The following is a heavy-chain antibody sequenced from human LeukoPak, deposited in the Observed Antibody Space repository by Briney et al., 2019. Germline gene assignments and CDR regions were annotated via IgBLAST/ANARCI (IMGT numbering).Heavy chain of an antibody. D-gene: IGHD3-10*01. CDR3: ARDRRYYGSRSDNWFDP. Sequence: GASVKVSCKASGYTFTSYAMNWGRQAPGQGLEWMGWINTNAGNPTYAQGFTGRFVFSLGTSVSTAYLQISSLKAEDTAVYYCARDRRYYGSRSDNWFDPWGQGTLVTVSS. V-gene: IGHV7-4-1*02. CDR2: INTNAGNP. CDR1: GYTFTSYA. J-gene: IGHJ5*02.